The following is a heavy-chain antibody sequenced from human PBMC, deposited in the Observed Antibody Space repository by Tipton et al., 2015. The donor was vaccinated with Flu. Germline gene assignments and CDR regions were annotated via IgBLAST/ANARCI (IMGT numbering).Heavy chain of an antibody. D-gene: IGHD4-11*01. V-gene: IGHV4-39*07. Sequence: TLSLTCTVSGGSISSSSYYWGWIRQPPGKGLEWIGSIYYSGSTYYNPSLNSRVTISVDTSKNQFYLEMRSVTAADMAVYYCARRDFSNYVSDPKNWFDRWGQGTLVTVSS. CDR3: ARRDFSNYVSDPKNWFDR. CDR2: IYYSGST. J-gene: IGHJ5*02. CDR1: GGSISSSSYY.